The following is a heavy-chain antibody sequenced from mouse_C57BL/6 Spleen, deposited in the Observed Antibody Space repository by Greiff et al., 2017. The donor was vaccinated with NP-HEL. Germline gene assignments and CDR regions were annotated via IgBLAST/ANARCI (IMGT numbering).Heavy chain of an antibody. Sequence: VQLQQSGPSLVRPSQTLSLTCTVTGFSINSDCYWIWIRQFPGNKLEYIGYTFYSGITYYNPSLESRTYITRDTSKNKFSLKLSSVTTEDTATDYCARAYGNYEDYYAMDYWGQGTSVTVSS. D-gene: IGHD2-1*01. CDR1: GFSINSDCY. CDR3: ARAYGNYEDYYAMDY. V-gene: IGHV3-3*01. J-gene: IGHJ4*01. CDR2: TFYSGIT.